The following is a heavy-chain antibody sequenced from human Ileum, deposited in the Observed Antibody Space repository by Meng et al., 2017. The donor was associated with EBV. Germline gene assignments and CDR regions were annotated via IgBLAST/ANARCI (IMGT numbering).Heavy chain of an antibody. CDR1: GGSFTDYY. D-gene: IGHD1-26*01. V-gene: IGHV4-34*01. CDR3: ARRGSYGGGCDY. CDR2: INPSEGT. J-gene: IGHJ4*02. Sequence: QVQLHQWGPGLLKPSETLSLTCAVYGGSFTDYYWTWIRQPPGKGLEWIGEINPSEGTNYNPSLKSRVTISVDTSKNQFSLKMNSLTAADTAIYYCARRGSYGGGCDYWGQGTLVTVSS.